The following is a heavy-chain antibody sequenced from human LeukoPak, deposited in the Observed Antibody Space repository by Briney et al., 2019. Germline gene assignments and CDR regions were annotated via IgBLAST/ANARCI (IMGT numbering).Heavy chain of an antibody. CDR3: AKGQNRNGGALAY. D-gene: IGHD3-16*01. Sequence: QTGGSLRLSSAAPGLTLSRFGMYWVRQAPGKGLDWVALISHDGSERYYTDSVRGRFTISRDNPKNTLYLQMDSLRAEDTAVYYCAKGQNRNGGALAYWGQGTLVTVSS. V-gene: IGHV3-30*18. CDR2: ISHDGSER. CDR1: GLTLSRFG. J-gene: IGHJ4*02.